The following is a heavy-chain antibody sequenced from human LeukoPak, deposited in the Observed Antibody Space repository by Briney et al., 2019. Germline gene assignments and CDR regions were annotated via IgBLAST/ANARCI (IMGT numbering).Heavy chain of an antibody. CDR2: ISSSSSYT. D-gene: IGHD3-10*01. CDR3: ARFNGYYYGSGSRPYYFDY. V-gene: IGHV3-11*03. J-gene: IGHJ4*02. CDR1: GSTFSDYY. Sequence: GGSLRLSCAASGSTFSDYYMSWIRQAPGKGLEWVSYISSSSSYTNYADSVKGRFSISRDNAKNSLYQQMNSLRAEDTAVYYCARFNGYYYGSGSRPYYFDYWGQGTLVTVSS.